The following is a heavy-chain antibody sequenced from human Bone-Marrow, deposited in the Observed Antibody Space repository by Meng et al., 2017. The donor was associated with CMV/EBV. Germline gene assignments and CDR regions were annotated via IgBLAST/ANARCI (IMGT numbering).Heavy chain of an antibody. D-gene: IGHD2-2*02. CDR3: AKEAVVVVPAAIIPLDY. CDR1: GFTFSSYA. V-gene: IGHV3-30*04. Sequence: GESLKISCAASGFTFSSYAMHWVRQAPGKGLEWVAVISYDGSNKYYADSVKGRFTISRDNSKNTLYLQMNSLRAEDTAVYYCAKEAVVVVPAAIIPLDYWGQGTLVTVSS. J-gene: IGHJ4*02. CDR2: ISYDGSNK.